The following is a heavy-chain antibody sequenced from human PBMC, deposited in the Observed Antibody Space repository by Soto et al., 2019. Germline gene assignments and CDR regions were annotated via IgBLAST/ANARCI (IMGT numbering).Heavy chain of an antibody. V-gene: IGHV3-33*01. CDR1: GFTFSSYG. J-gene: IGHJ4*02. Sequence: GGSLRLSCAASGFTFSSYGMHWVRQAPGKGLEWVAVIWYDGSNKYYADSVKGRFTISRDNSKNTLYLQMNSLRAEDTAVYYCARAFIDDFWSGYLDYWGQGTLVTVSS. CDR3: ARAFIDDFWSGYLDY. CDR2: IWYDGSNK. D-gene: IGHD3-3*01.